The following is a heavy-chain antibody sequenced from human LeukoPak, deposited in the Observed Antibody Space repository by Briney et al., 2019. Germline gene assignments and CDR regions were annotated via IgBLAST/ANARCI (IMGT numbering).Heavy chain of an antibody. CDR3: AREPSRAFDI. J-gene: IGHJ3*02. V-gene: IGHV4-34*01. Sequence: PSETLSLTCAVYGGSFSGYYWSWIRQPPGKGLEWIGEINHSGSTNYNPSLKSRVTISVDTSKNQFSLKLSSVTAADTAVYYCAREPSRAFDIWGQGTMVTVSS. CDR1: GGSFSGYY. CDR2: INHSGST.